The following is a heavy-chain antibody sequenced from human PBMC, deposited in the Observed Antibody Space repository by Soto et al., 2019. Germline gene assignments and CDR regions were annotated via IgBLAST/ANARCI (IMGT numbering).Heavy chain of an antibody. D-gene: IGHD2-15*01. V-gene: IGHV3-23*01. CDR1: GLTFSTYA. CDR2: VSNTGGST. Sequence: EVQLLESGGGLVQPGGSLRLSCAASGLTFSTYAMTWVRQAPGQGLEWVASVSNTGGSTYYADSVEGRFTISRDNSKNTVYLQVNSLRAEDTAVYYCAKAHSIGWSIPDAFAIGGQGAMGTVSS. CDR3: AKAHSIGWSIPDAFAI. J-gene: IGHJ3*02.